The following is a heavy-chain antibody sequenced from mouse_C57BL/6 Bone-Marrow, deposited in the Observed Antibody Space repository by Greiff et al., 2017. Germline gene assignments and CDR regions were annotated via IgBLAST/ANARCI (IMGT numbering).Heavy chain of an antibody. V-gene: IGHV5-6*01. CDR3: ARANWDDFDY. Sequence: EVKVVASGGDLVKPGGSLKLSCAASGFTFSSYGMSWVRQTPDKRLEWVATISSGGSYTYYPDSVKGRFTISRDNAKNTLYLQMSSLKSEDTAMYYCARANWDDFDYWGQGTTLTVSS. D-gene: IGHD4-1*01. CDR2: ISSGGSYT. CDR1: GFTFSSYG. J-gene: IGHJ2*01.